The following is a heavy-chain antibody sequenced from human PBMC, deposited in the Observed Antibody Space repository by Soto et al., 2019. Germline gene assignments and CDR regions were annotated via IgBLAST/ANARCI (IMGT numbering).Heavy chain of an antibody. J-gene: IGHJ4*02. Sequence: EERLVQSGGGLVQPGGSLTLSCAPYGFPVGDNYMSWVRQAPGKGLELVSLIYSRGNPFYADPMKGRFTLSRDNSNYMLYRQMDSLRAEDTAVYYCARGPNSDCWGQGTLVIVSS. CDR1: GFPVGDNY. D-gene: IGHD2-21*01. CDR3: ARGPNSDC. CDR2: IYSRGNP. V-gene: IGHV3-53*01.